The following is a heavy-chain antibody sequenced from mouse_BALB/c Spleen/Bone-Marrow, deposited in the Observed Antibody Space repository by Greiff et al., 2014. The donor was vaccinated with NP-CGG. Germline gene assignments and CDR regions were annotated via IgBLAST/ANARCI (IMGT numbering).Heavy chain of an antibody. V-gene: IGHV14-3*02. D-gene: IGHD1-1*01. Sequence: VQLQQSGAELVKPGASVKLSCTASGFNIKDTYMHWVKQRPERGLEWIGRIDPANGNTKYDPKFQGKATITADTSSNTAYLQLSSLTSEDTAVYYCAPYYYGSSQFAYWGQGTLVTVSA. J-gene: IGHJ3*01. CDR3: APYYYGSSQFAY. CDR2: IDPANGNT. CDR1: GFNIKDTY.